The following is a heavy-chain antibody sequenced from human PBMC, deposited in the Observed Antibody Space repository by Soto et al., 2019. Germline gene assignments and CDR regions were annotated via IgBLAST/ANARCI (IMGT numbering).Heavy chain of an antibody. V-gene: IGHV1-46*02. CDR1: GYTFNTYY. CDR3: AFGRPAASSWLDP. J-gene: IGHJ5*02. D-gene: IGHD2-2*01. Sequence: QDQLVQSGTEVKKPGDSVRVSCKAVGYTFNTYYVHWVRQAPRQGLEWMGIINPSAGPTSDAQRFQGRVPMTIDTSTSTVYMALSRLTSDDTAVYYCAFGRPAASSWLDPWGQGTLVSVSS. CDR2: INPSAGPT.